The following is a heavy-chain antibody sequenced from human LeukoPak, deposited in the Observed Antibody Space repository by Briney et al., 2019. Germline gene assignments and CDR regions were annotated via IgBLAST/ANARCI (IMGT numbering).Heavy chain of an antibody. D-gene: IGHD3-10*01. V-gene: IGHV4-39*01. CDR1: GFTVSSNY. J-gene: IGHJ4*02. CDR2: IYYSGST. CDR3: ARHSSVLPFDY. Sequence: GSLRLSCAASGFTVSSNYMNWVRQPPGKGLEWIGSIYYSGSTYYNPSLKSRVTISVDTSKDQFSLKLSSVTAADTAVYYCARHSSVLPFDYWGQGTLVTVSS.